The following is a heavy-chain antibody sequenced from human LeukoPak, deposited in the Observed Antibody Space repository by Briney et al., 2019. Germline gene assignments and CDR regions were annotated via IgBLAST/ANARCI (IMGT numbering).Heavy chain of an antibody. V-gene: IGHV1-69*05. D-gene: IGHD2-21*02. CDR1: GYTFTSYG. CDR2: IIPIFGTA. Sequence: SVKVSCKASGYTFTSYGISWVRQAPGQGLEWMGGIIPIFGTANYAQKFQGRVTITTDESTSTAYMELSSLRSQDTAVYYCARARFCGGDCYAAADYWGQGTLVTVSS. CDR3: ARARFCGGDCYAAADY. J-gene: IGHJ4*02.